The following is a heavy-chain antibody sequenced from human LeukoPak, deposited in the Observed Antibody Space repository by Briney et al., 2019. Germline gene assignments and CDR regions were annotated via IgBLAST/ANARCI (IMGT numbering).Heavy chain of an antibody. J-gene: IGHJ4*02. V-gene: IGHV3-15*01. CDR3: TTSLDHYDSGYFDY. Sequence: PGGSLRLSCAASGFTFSNAWMSWVRQAPGKGLEWVGRIKSKTDGGTTDYAAPVKGRFTISRDDSKNTLYLQMNSLKTEDTAVYYCTTSLDHYDSGYFDYWGQGTLVTVSS. D-gene: IGHD3-22*01. CDR1: GFTFSNAW. CDR2: IKSKTDGGTT.